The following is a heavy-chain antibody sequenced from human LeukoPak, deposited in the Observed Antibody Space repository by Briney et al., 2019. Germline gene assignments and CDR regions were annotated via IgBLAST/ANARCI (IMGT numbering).Heavy chain of an antibody. Sequence: SETLSLTCSVSGGSISSFYCNWMRQPAGKGLEWIGRIYTSGTTTYNPSLKSRVTMSVDTSKNQFSLKLSSVTAADTAVYYCARDACSGGSCYSVAFDIWGQGTMVTVSS. CDR2: IYTSGTT. CDR1: GGSISSFY. V-gene: IGHV4-4*07. CDR3: ARDACSGGSCYSVAFDI. J-gene: IGHJ3*02. D-gene: IGHD2-15*01.